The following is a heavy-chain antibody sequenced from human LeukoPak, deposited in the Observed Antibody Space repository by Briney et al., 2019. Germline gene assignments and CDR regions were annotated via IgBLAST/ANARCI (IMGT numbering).Heavy chain of an antibody. CDR2: ISASGGSP. CDR3: ARVEQSDDAFDI. Sequence: GGSLRLSCAASGFTFSSYAMTWVRQAPGKGLEWVSGISASGGSPYYADSVKGRFTISRDNSKNTLYLQMNSLRAEDTAVYYCARVEQSDDAFDIWGKGTTVTISS. D-gene: IGHD6-19*01. CDR1: GFTFSSYA. V-gene: IGHV3-23*01. J-gene: IGHJ3*02.